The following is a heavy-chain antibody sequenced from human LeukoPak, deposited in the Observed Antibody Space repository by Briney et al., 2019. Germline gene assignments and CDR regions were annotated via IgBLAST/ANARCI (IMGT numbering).Heavy chain of an antibody. V-gene: IGHV1-2*02. CDR3: ARGSIVATITVPPSPPDY. D-gene: IGHD5-12*01. J-gene: IGHJ4*02. CDR2: INPNSGGT. CDR1: GYTFTGYY. Sequence: GASVKVSCKASGYTFTGYYMHWVRQAPGQGLEWMGWINPNSGGTNYAQKFQGRVTMTRDTSISTAYMELSRLRSDDTAVYYCARGSIVATITVPPSPPDYWGQGTLVTVSS.